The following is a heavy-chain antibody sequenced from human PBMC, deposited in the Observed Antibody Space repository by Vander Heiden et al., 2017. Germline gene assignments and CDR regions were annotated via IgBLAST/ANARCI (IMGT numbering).Heavy chain of an antibody. V-gene: IGHV1-46*01. CDR2: INLSGGST. D-gene: IGHD4-17*01. Sequence: QVQLVQSGAEVKKPGASVKVSCKASGYFFTSYYMHWVRQAPGQGLEWMGIINLSGGSTSYAQKFQGRVTMTRDTSTSTVYMELSSLRSEDTAVYYCAILTVTTGENFDYWGQGTLVTVSS. J-gene: IGHJ4*02. CDR1: GYFFTSYY. CDR3: AILTVTTGENFDY.